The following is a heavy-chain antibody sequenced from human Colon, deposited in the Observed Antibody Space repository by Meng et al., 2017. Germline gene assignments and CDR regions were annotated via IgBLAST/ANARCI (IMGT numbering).Heavy chain of an antibody. J-gene: IGHJ4*02. D-gene: IGHD2-21*02. CDR2: IWYDGSRR. CDR3: ARDSGVVTPILDY. Sequence: GESLKISCEATGYRFSGYGMHLVRRAPGKGLEWVAVIWYDGSRRYYGDSVKGRFTISRHDSRDALYLQMNSLRAEGTAVYYCARDSGVVTPILDYWGQGTLVTVSS. CDR1: GYRFSGYG. V-gene: IGHV3-33*01.